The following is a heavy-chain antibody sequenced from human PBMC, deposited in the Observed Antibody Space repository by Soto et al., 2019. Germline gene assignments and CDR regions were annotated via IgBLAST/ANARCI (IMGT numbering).Heavy chain of an antibody. D-gene: IGHD2-15*01. CDR2: IYYSGST. CDR3: ATPPGGGYCSGGSCHGDY. Sequence: SETLSLTCTVSGGSISSSSYYWGWIRQPPGKGLEWIGSIYYSGSTYYNPSLKSRVTISVDTSKNQFSLKLSSVTAADTAVYYCATPPGGGYCSGGSCHGDYWGQGTLVTVSS. CDR1: GGSISSSSYY. J-gene: IGHJ4*02. V-gene: IGHV4-39*01.